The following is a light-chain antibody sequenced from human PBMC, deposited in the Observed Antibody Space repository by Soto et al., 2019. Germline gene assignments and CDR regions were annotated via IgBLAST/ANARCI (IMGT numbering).Light chain of an antibody. V-gene: IGKV3-15*01. CDR3: QQYNTWPLIT. CDR2: GAS. Sequence: EIVMKEPPATVSVSPWERDTLSCKASQSVNSNLAWYQQKPPQAPRLLIFGASTRATGIPDRFSGSGSATDCTLTISSLQSKDFAVYYCQQYNTWPLITFGPGTRLEIK. J-gene: IGKJ5*01. CDR1: QSVNSN.